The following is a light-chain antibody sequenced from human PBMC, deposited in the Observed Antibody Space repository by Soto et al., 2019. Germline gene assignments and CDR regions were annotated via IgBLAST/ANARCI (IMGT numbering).Light chain of an antibody. CDR3: QLWNSSSDPGV. J-gene: IGLJ3*02. Sequence: SYELTQPPSVSVAPEKTATITCGGDNIGINAVHWYQQKPCQAPLLVVYYDSDRPSGIPERFSGSTSGNTATLTISRVEAGDEADYYCQLWNSSSDPGVFGGGTKLTVL. CDR2: YDS. CDR1: NIGINA. V-gene: IGLV3-21*04.